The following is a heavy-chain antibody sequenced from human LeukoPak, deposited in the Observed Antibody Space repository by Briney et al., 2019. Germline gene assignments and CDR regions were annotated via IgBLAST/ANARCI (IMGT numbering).Heavy chain of an antibody. CDR2: IKQDGSEK. D-gene: IGHD6-13*01. CDR1: GFSFSDYW. J-gene: IGHJ4*02. CDR3: ARSYSSSWYHY. Sequence: GGSLRLSCAASGFSFSDYWMSWVRQAPGKGLEWVANIKQDGSEKYYVDSVKGRFTISRDNAKNSLYLQMNSLRAEDTAVYYCARSYSSSWYHYWGQGTLVTVSS. V-gene: IGHV3-7*01.